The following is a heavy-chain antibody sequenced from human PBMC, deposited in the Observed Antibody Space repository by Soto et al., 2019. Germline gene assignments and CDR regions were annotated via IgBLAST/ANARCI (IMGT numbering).Heavy chain of an antibody. D-gene: IGHD2-2*01. Sequence: ASVKVSCKASGYTFTGYYMYWVRQAPGQGLEWMGWINPNSGDTSYAQKFQGRVTMTTDTSLSTAYMELSRLTSDDTAVYYCARDGTAENQLLLASDPWGQGTLVTVSS. CDR3: ARDGTAENQLLLASDP. V-gene: IGHV1-2*02. CDR2: INPNSGDT. J-gene: IGHJ5*02. CDR1: GYTFTGYY.